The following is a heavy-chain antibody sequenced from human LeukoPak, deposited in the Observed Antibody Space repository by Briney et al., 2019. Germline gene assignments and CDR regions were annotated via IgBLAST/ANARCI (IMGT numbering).Heavy chain of an antibody. V-gene: IGHV3-48*01. J-gene: IGHJ4*02. CDR3: VNRNSSGWYFFDY. CDR2: ISSGSSTI. CDR1: GFTFSSYS. Sequence: GGSLRLSCAASGFTFSSYSMNWVRQAPGKGLEWVSYISSGSSTIYYADSVKGRFTISRDNSKNTPYLQMSSLRAEDTAVYYCVNRNSSGWYFFDYWGQGTLVTVSS. D-gene: IGHD6-19*01.